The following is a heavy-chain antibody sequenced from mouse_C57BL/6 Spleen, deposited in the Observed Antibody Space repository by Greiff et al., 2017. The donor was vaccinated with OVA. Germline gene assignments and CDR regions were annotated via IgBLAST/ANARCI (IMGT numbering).Heavy chain of an antibody. V-gene: IGHV5-17*01. CDR3: ARPGITTGLLDY. D-gene: IGHD1-2*01. CDR2: ISSGSSTI. CDR1: GFTFSDYG. J-gene: IGHJ2*01. Sequence: EVQLVESGGGLVKPGGSLKLSCAASGFTFSDYGLHWVRQAPEKGLEWVAYISSGSSTIYYADKVKGRFTISRDNAKNTLFLQMTSLRSEDTAMDYCARPGITTGLLDYWGQGTTLTVSS.